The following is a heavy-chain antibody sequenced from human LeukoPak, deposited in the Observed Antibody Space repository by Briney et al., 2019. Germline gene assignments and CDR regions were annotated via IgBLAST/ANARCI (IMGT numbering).Heavy chain of an antibody. D-gene: IGHD4/OR15-4a*01. J-gene: IGHJ3*02. Sequence: PSETLSLTCTVSGGSISSGGHYWSWIRQPAGKGLEYLGRISSTGSTNYNPSLRSRVTISADTSKNHFSLKLTSVTAADTAVYYCARRANVGDAFDIWGQGTMVTVSS. V-gene: IGHV4-61*02. CDR1: GGSISSGGHY. CDR2: ISSTGST. CDR3: ARRANVGDAFDI.